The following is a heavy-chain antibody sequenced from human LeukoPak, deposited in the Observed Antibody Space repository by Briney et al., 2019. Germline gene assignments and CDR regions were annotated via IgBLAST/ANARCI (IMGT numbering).Heavy chain of an antibody. CDR2: IYYSGST. CDR1: GDSISSGDYY. V-gene: IGHV4-30-4*01. D-gene: IGHD1-1*01. CDR3: ARAYRTYGMDV. J-gene: IGHJ6*02. Sequence: SETLSLTCTVSGDSISSGDYYWSWIRQPPGKGLEWIGYIYYSGSTYYNPSLKSRVTISVDTSKNQFSLKLSSVTAADTAVYYCARAYRTYGMDVWGQGTTVTVSS.